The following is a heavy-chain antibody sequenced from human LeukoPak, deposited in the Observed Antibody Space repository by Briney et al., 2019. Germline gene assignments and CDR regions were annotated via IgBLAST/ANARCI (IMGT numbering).Heavy chain of an antibody. V-gene: IGHV4-39*01. CDR2: IYYSGST. D-gene: IGHD1-26*01. J-gene: IGHJ4*02. CDR3: ARNASDSGTSYFDY. CDR1: GGSISSGTYY. Sequence: SEALSLTCTVSGGSISSGTYYWGWVRQPPGKGLEWIGSIYYSGSTSYNPSLKSRVTISVDTSKNQFSLKLDSVTAADTAVYYCARNASDSGTSYFDYWGQGTLVTVSS.